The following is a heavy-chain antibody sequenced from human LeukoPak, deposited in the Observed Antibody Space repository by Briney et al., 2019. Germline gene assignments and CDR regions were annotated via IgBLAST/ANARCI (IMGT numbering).Heavy chain of an antibody. J-gene: IGHJ2*01. Sequence: SETLSLTCSVSGGSISSYYWTWIRQPPGKGLEWIGYMYTSGSSNYHPSLKSRVTISIDTSKNQFSLILSSVTASDTAIYYCARRAGSYLDYWYFDLWGRGTLVTVSS. CDR2: MYTSGSS. CDR3: ARRAGSYLDYWYFDL. V-gene: IGHV4-4*09. D-gene: IGHD1-26*01. CDR1: GGSISSYY.